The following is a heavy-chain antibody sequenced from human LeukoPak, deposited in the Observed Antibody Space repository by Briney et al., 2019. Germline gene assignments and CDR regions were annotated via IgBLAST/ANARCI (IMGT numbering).Heavy chain of an antibody. CDR3: AKYHYGSGSYSPGYDY. J-gene: IGHJ4*02. D-gene: IGHD3-10*01. CDR2: SRNKASSYTT. V-gene: IGHV3-72*01. Sequence: PGGSLRLSCAASGLKFSDHYIDWVRQAPGKGLEWVGRSRNKASSYTTEYAASVEGRFTISRDVSESSLYLQMNSLRTEDTAVYYCAKYHYGSGSYSPGYDYWGQGTLVTVSS. CDR1: GLKFSDHY.